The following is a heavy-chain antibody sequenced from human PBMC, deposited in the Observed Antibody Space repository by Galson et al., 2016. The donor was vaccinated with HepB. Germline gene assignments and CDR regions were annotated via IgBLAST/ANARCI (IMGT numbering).Heavy chain of an antibody. D-gene: IGHD1-1*01. CDR2: ISTRRTT. V-gene: IGHV3-23*01. CDR3: AKEKLERRSFDH. Sequence: SLRLSCAASGFVFSNFGLSWVRQAPGKGLEWVASISTRRTTYYSDSVQGRFTISRDNSNNTLYLQMKGLRAEDTAVYYCAKEKLERRSFDHWGQETLLTVSS. CDR1: GFVFSNFG. J-gene: IGHJ4*02.